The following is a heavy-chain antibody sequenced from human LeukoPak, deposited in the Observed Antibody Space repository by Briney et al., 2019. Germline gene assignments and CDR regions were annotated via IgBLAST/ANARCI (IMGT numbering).Heavy chain of an antibody. V-gene: IGHV3-49*04. Sequence: GGSLRLSCTASGFTFSDYAMTWVRQAPGKGLEWVSFIRNKANGGTADYAASVKGRFTISRDDSKTIAYLQMNSLKTEDTAVYFCSRAYSTGWLGINDYWGQGVLVTVSS. CDR3: SRAYSTGWLGINDY. CDR1: GFTFSDYA. D-gene: IGHD6-19*01. J-gene: IGHJ4*02. CDR2: IRNKANGGTA.